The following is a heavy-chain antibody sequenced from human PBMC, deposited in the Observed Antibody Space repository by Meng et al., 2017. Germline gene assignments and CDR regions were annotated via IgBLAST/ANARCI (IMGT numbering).Heavy chain of an antibody. Sequence: ASVKVSCKASGYTFTSYDINWVRQATGQGLEWMGWMNPNSGNTGYAQKFQGRVTMTRNTSISTAYMELSSLRSEDTAVYYCARGPTPLPRYSSSWYSDYWGQGTLVTVSS. J-gene: IGHJ4*02. V-gene: IGHV1-8*01. D-gene: IGHD6-13*01. CDR1: GYTFTSYD. CDR2: MNPNSGNT. CDR3: ARGPTPLPRYSSSWYSDY.